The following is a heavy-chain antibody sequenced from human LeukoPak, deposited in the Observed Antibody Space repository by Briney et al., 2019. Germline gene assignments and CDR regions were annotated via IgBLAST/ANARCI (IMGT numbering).Heavy chain of an antibody. V-gene: IGHV4-59*01. CDR1: GGSISSYY. J-gene: IGHJ4*02. D-gene: IGHD5-24*01. CDR3: ARTRVEMATIRAYYFDY. Sequence: SETLSLTCTVSGGSISSYYWSWIRQPPGKGLEWIGYIYYSGSTNYNPSLKSRVTISVDTSKNQFSLKLSSVTAADTAVYYCARTRVEMATIRAYYFDYWGQGTLVTVSS. CDR2: IYYSGST.